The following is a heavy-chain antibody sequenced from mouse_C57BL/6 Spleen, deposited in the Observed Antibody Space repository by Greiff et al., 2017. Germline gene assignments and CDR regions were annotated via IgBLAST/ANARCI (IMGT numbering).Heavy chain of an antibody. D-gene: IGHD2-4*01. J-gene: IGHJ3*01. V-gene: IGHV1-62-2*01. CDR3: ARREERGYDYDPFAY. CDR2: FYPGSGSI. CDR1: GYTFTEYT. Sequence: QVHLQQSGAELVKPGASVKLSCKASGYTFTEYTIHWVKQRSGQGLEWIGWFYPGSGSIKYNEKFKDKATLTADKSSSTVYMELSRWTSEDAAVYFCARREERGYDYDPFAYWGQGTLVTVSA.